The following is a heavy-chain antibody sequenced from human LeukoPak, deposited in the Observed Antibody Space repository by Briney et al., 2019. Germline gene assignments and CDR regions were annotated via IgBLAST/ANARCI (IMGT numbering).Heavy chain of an antibody. CDR2: ISSNGGST. CDR1: GFTFSSYA. D-gene: IGHD3-10*01. CDR3: ARLSMVRGDIRDY. V-gene: IGHV3-64*01. Sequence: GGSLRLSCAASGFTFSSYAMHWARQAPGKGLEYVSAISSNGGSTYYANSVKGRFTISRDNSKNTLYLQMGSLRAEDMAVYYCARLSMVRGDIRDYWGQGTLVTVSS. J-gene: IGHJ4*02.